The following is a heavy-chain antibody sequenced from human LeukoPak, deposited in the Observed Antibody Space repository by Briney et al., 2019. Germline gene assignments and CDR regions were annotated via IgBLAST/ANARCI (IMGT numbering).Heavy chain of an antibody. J-gene: IGHJ5*02. CDR3: ARDARHRYCSSTSCYRGWLDP. CDR2: IKQDGSEK. D-gene: IGHD2-2*01. Sequence: PGGSLRLSCTASGFTFSIYWMTWVRQAPGKGLEWVANIKQDGSEKYYVDSVKGRFTVSRDNAKNSLYLQMNSLRAEDTAVYYCARDARHRYCSSTSCYRGWLDPWGQGTLVTVSS. CDR1: GFTFSIYW. V-gene: IGHV3-7*03.